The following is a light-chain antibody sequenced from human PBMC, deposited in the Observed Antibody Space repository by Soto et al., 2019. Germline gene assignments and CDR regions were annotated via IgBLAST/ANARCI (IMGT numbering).Light chain of an antibody. CDR1: QNIDKY. Sequence: DIRMTQSPASLSASVGDRVTVTCRASQNIDKYLHWYQQKPGKAPNLLIFSASILQSGVPSRFSGSGSGTDFTLTISRLEPEDFAVYYCQQYGSSGTFGQGAKVDIK. J-gene: IGKJ1*01. CDR2: SAS. V-gene: IGKV1-39*01. CDR3: QQYGSSGT.